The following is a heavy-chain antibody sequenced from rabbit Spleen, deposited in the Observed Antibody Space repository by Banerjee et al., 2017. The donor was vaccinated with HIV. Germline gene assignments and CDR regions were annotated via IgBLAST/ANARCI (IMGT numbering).Heavy chain of an antibody. Sequence: QSLEESGGDLVKPGASLTLTCTASGFSFSSSYYMCWVRQAPGKGLEWIACIYTGSSDSTYYASWAKGRFTISKTSSTTVTLQMTSLTVADTATYFCARSYTLWGPGTLVTDS. J-gene: IGHJ6*01. CDR2: IYTGSSDST. D-gene: IGHD6-1*01. CDR1: GFSFSSSYY. V-gene: IGHV1S40*01. CDR3: ARSYTL.